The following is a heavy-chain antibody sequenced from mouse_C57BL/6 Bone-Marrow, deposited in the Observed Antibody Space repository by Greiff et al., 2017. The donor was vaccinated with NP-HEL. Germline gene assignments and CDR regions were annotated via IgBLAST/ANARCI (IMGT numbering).Heavy chain of an antibody. CDR2: IYPGDGDT. V-gene: IGHV1-82*01. J-gene: IGHJ2*01. CDR3: ARSGWAPYYFDY. Sequence: QVQLKQSGPELVKPGASVKISCKASGYAFSSSWMNWVKQRPGKGLEWIGRIYPGDGDTNYNGKFKGKATLTADKSSSTAYMQLSSLTSEDSAVYFCARSGWAPYYFDYWGQGTTLTVSS. D-gene: IGHD1-1*02. CDR1: GYAFSSSW.